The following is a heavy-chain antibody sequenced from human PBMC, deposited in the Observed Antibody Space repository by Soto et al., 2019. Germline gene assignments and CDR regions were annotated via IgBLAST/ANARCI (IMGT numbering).Heavy chain of an antibody. Sequence: PGGSLRLSCAASGFTFSSYAMHWVLQAPGKGLEYFSAITNNGGVTYYANSVKGRFTISRDNSKNTLYLQMGSLRAEDMAVYFCVRDVTFDYWGQGTLVTVSS. CDR3: VRDVTFDY. CDR1: GFTFSSYA. CDR2: ITNNGGVT. J-gene: IGHJ4*02. V-gene: IGHV3-64*01. D-gene: IGHD2-21*02.